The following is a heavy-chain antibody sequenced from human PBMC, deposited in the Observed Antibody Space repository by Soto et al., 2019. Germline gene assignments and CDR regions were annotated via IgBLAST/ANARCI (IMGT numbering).Heavy chain of an antibody. CDR3: AKGLEWELYYFDY. D-gene: IGHD1-26*01. CDR1: GYTFTGYY. Sequence: ASLKVTCKASGYTFTGYYMHWVRQAPGQGLEWMGWINPNSGGTNYAQKFQGRVTMTRDTSISTAYMELSRLRSDDTAVYYCAKGLEWELYYFDYWGQGTLVTVSS. V-gene: IGHV1-2*02. J-gene: IGHJ4*02. CDR2: INPNSGGT.